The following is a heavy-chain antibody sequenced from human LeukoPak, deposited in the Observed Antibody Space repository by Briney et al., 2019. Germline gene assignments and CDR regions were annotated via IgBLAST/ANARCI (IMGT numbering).Heavy chain of an antibody. D-gene: IGHD6-13*01. CDR2: ISGSGDST. Sequence: GGSLRLSCAASGFTFSSYAMSWVRQAPGKGLEWVSAISGSGDSTYYADSVKGRFTISRDNSKNTLYLQMNSLRAEDTAVYYCTKYIGADSDYWGQGTLVTVSS. J-gene: IGHJ4*02. CDR1: GFTFSSYA. CDR3: TKYIGADSDY. V-gene: IGHV3-23*01.